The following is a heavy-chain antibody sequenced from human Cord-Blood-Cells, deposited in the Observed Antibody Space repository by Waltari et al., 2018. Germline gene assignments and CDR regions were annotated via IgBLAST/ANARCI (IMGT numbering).Heavy chain of an antibody. V-gene: IGHV1-69*01. CDR2: IIPIFGRA. CDR1: GGTFSSYA. CDR3: ARVRYYDSSGYYYYFDY. D-gene: IGHD3-22*01. J-gene: IGHJ4*02. Sequence: QVQLVQSGAEVKKPGSSVKVPCKASGGTFSSYAISWVRQAPGQGLEWMGGIIPIFGRANYVQKFQSGVTITAEESTSTAYMELSSLRSEDTAVYYCARVRYYDSSGYYYYFDYWGQGTLVTGSS.